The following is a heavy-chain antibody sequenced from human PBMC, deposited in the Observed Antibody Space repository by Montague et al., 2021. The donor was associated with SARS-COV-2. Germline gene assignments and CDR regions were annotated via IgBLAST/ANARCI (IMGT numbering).Heavy chain of an antibody. Sequence: SETLSLTCASTEGSTVIYFSRSSKHPPGDTLAWSCLVKYNLSNNHKPSLKSGVTISVDASKNQFSLKLTSVTAADTAVYYCARGRDGYYHRSALFDYWGQADPLTVS. D-gene: IGHD3-22*01. CDR3: ARGRDGYYHRSALFDY. V-gene: IGHV4-59*01. CDR1: EGSTVIYF. J-gene: IGHJ4*02. CDR2: VKYNLSN.